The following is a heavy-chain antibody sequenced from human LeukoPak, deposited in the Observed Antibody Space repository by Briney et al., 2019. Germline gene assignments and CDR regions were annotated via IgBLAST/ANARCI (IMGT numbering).Heavy chain of an antibody. Sequence: ASVKVSCKASGYTFTSYYIHWVRQVPGQGLEWMGTINPSGGRTTYAQKFQGRVTMTRDMSTSTVYMELSSLRSEDTAIYYCARGDGEAAAGTENWFDPWGQGTLVTASS. CDR2: INPSGGRT. CDR3: ARGDGEAAAGTENWFDP. CDR1: GYTFTSYY. V-gene: IGHV1-46*01. D-gene: IGHD6-13*01. J-gene: IGHJ5*02.